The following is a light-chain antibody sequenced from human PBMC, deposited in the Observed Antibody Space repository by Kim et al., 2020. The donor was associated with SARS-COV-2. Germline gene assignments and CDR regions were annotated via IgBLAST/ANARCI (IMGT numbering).Light chain of an antibody. Sequence: LSPGESATLSCRASQSVTSSYLAWYQHKPGQAPRLLIYDASSRATGIADRFSGSGSGTDFTLTISRLEPEDYAVYYCQQYSSSRGTFGGGTKLEI. CDR1: QSVTSSY. CDR3: QQYSSSRGT. J-gene: IGKJ4*01. V-gene: IGKV3-20*01. CDR2: DAS.